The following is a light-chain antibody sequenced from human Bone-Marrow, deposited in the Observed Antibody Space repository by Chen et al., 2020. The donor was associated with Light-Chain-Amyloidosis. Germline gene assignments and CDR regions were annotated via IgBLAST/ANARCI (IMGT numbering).Light chain of an antibody. CDR2: ENN. CDR3: ATWDSSLTVWM. Sequence: QSVLTPPPSVSAAPGQKVTISCSGSNSNIGINYVSWYQRLPGTSPKLLIYENNQRPSEIPDRFSGSYAGTAATLSVAGLQTGYEADYYCATWDSSLTVWMFGGGTKLTVL. CDR1: NSNIGINY. J-gene: IGLJ3*02. V-gene: IGLV1-51*02.